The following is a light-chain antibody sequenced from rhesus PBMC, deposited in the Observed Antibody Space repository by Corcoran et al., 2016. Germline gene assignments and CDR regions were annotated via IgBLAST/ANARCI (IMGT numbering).Light chain of an antibody. Sequence: EIVMTQSPATLSLSPGERATLSCRASQSVSSYVAWYQQKPEQAPRRLIYGASSRATGIPDRFSGSGSGTDFTLIISSLEPEDVGVYYCQQYNNWKTFGQGTKVEIK. CDR3: QQYNNWKT. J-gene: IGKJ1*01. V-gene: IGKV3S9*01. CDR2: GAS. CDR1: QSVSSY.